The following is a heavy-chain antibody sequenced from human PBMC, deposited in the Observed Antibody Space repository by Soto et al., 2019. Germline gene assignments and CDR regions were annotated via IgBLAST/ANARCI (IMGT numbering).Heavy chain of an antibody. CDR2: IYGGGNGP. CDR1: GFTFSDFA. CDR3: AKTEGKDPWAYYFDY. Sequence: EVQVLESGGGLVQPGGSLRLSCAATGFTFSDFAMSWVRQAPGKGLEWVSRIYGGGNGPHYADSVTGRVTISRDNSKKTLYMHMNSVRDEDTTVYYCAKTEGKDPWAYYFDYWGQGTLVTISS. D-gene: IGHD2-15*01. V-gene: IGHV3-23*01. J-gene: IGHJ4*02.